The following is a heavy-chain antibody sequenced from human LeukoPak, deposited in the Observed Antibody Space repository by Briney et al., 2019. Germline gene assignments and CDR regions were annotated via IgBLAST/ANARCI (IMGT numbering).Heavy chain of an antibody. CDR3: ARDRYGDGFAHFDY. V-gene: IGHV1-2*02. CDR1: GYTFTGYY. J-gene: IGHJ4*02. D-gene: IGHD5-24*01. Sequence: GASVKVSCKASGYTFTGYYMHWVRQAPGQGLEWMGWITPSGDTKYPQKFQGRVAITWDTSITTAYMDLSRLTADDTAIYYCARDRYGDGFAHFDYWGQGALVTVSS. CDR2: ITPSGDT.